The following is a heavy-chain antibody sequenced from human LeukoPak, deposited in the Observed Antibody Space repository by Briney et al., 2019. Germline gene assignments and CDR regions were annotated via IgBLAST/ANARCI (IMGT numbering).Heavy chain of an antibody. D-gene: IGHD3-22*01. CDR2: IKSKSAGGTT. CDR3: TTGRHYDSSGYYQVYQY. J-gene: IGHJ1*01. CDR1: GFTFGNAW. V-gene: IGHV3-15*01. Sequence: GGSLRLSCAASGFTFGNAWMTWVRQAPGKGPEWVGRIKSKSAGGTTDYAAPVKGRFTISRDDSKNMLYLQMNSLKTEDTAVYYCTTGRHYDSSGYYQVYQYWGQGTLVTVSS.